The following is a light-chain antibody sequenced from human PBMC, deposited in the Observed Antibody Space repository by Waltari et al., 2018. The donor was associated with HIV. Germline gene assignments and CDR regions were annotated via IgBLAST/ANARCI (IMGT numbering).Light chain of an antibody. CDR2: EVS. J-gene: IGLJ2*01. CDR1: SNDVGGYNY. CDR3: SSYKNSNTLV. Sequence: QSALTQPASVSGSAGQSITISCTGTSNDVGGYNYVSWYQQHPGKAPKLMIYEVSNRPSGFSTRFSGSKSGNTASLTISGLQAEDEADYYCSSYKNSNTLVFGGGTKLTVL. V-gene: IGLV2-14*01.